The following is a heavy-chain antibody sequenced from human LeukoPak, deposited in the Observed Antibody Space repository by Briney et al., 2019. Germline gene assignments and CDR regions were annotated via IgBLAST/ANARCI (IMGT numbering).Heavy chain of an antibody. Sequence: PGGSLRLSCAASGFTFSDHYMSWIRQAPGKGLEWVSYISRSGSDTNYADSVKGRFTISRDNAKNSLYLQMNSLRVEDTALYYCARGHYGLDVWGQGTTVSVPS. J-gene: IGHJ6*02. CDR1: GFTFSDHY. V-gene: IGHV3-11*03. CDR2: ISRSGSDT. CDR3: ARGHYGLDV.